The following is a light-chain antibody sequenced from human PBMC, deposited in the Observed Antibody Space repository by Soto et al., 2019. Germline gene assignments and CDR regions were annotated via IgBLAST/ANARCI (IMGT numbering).Light chain of an antibody. J-gene: IGLJ2*01. CDR2: SNY. CDR1: SSNIGRNT. Sequence: QSVLTQAPSASGTPGQRVTISCSGSSSNIGRNTVNWYQQLPGTAPKLLIYSNYQRPSGVPDRFSGSKSGTSASLAISGLQSEDETDYYCAAWDDSLNGPVFGGGTKVTVL. V-gene: IGLV1-44*01. CDR3: AAWDDSLNGPV.